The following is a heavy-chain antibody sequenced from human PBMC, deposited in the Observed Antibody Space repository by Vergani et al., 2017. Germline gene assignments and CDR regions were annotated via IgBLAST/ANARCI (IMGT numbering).Heavy chain of an antibody. Sequence: QVQLVQSGAEVKKPGASVKVSCKASGYTFTGYYMHWVRQAPGQGLEWMGWINPNSGGTNYAQKFQGRVTMTRDTSISTAYMELSRLRSDDTAVYYCARDIYCSSTRCSNWFDPWGQGTLVTVSS. CDR2: INPNSGGT. CDR1: GYTFTGYY. CDR3: ARDIYCSSTRCSNWFDP. J-gene: IGHJ5*02. D-gene: IGHD2-2*01. V-gene: IGHV1-2*02.